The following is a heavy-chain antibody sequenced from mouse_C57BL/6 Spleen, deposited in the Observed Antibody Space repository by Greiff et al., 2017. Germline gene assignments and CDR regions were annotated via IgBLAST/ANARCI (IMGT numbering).Heavy chain of an antibody. Sequence: EVQGVESGGGLVKPGGSLKLSCAAPGFTFSSYALSWVRQTPEQRLEWVATISDGGSYTYYPDNVKGLFTISRDNAKNNLYLQMSHLKSEDTAMYYCARDGYYGSLWYFDVWCTGTTVTVSS. CDR2: ISDGGSYT. V-gene: IGHV5-4*01. CDR3: ARDGYYGSLWYFDV. J-gene: IGHJ1*03. D-gene: IGHD1-1*01. CDR1: GFTFSSYA.